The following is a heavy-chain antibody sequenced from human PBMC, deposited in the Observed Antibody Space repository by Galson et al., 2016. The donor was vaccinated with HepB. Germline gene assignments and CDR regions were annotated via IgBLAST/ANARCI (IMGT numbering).Heavy chain of an antibody. Sequence: QSGAEVKKPGASVKVSCKASGYTFTSYGISWVRQAPGQGLEWMGWISAYNGKTKSAQKFQGRVTMTTDTSTSTAYMEVRSLGSDDTAVYYCARVWGNYGSGSDWGQGTLVTVSS. CDR1: GYTFTSYG. J-gene: IGHJ4*02. D-gene: IGHD3-10*01. CDR3: ARVWGNYGSGSD. V-gene: IGHV1-18*04. CDR2: ISAYNGKT.